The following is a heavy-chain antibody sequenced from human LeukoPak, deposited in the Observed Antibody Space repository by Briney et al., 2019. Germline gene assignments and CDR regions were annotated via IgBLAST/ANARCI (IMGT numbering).Heavy chain of an antibody. J-gene: IGHJ3*02. D-gene: IGHD3-22*01. Sequence: GASVKVSCKASGYTFTGYYMHWVRQAPGQGLEWMGWINPNSGGTNYAQKLQGRVTMTTDTSTSTAYMELRSLRSDDTAVYYCARDTSYYYDSSAPGAFDIWGQGTMVTVSS. CDR2: INPNSGGT. V-gene: IGHV1-2*02. CDR1: GYTFTGYY. CDR3: ARDTSYYYDSSAPGAFDI.